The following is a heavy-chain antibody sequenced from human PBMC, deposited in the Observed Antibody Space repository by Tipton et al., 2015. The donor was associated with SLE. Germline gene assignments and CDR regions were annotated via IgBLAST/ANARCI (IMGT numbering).Heavy chain of an antibody. V-gene: IGHV4-61*02. D-gene: IGHD3-3*01. CDR3: ARQGEYDFWSGYPFDY. CDR1: GASISSGSYH. CDR2: IYSSGST. Sequence: TLSLTCTVSGASISSGSYHWAWIRQPAGKGLEWIGRIYSSGSTNENLSLKSRVSISKDTSKNQFSLKLSSVTAADTAVYYCARQGEYDFWSGYPFDYWGQGTLVTVSS. J-gene: IGHJ4*02.